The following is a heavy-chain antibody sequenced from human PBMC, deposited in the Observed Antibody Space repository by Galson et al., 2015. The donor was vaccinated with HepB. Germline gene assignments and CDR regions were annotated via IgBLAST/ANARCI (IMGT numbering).Heavy chain of an antibody. CDR3: ARGRQLDP. CDR1: GFTFKNYA. Sequence: SLRLSCAASGFTFKNYAMSWVRHAPGRGLEWVSTMSGNGDSTYYADSVKGRFTTSRDNSKNTLYLQMDSLRAEDTAVYYCARGRQLDPWGQGTLVTVSS. D-gene: IGHD3-16*01. V-gene: IGHV3-23*01. J-gene: IGHJ5*02. CDR2: MSGNGDST.